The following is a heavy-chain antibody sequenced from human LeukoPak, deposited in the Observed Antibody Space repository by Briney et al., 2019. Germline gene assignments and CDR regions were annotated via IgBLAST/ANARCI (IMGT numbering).Heavy chain of an antibody. Sequence: SETLSLTCTVSGGSISSYYWSWIRQPPGKGLEWIGYVYYTGDTNYNPSLKSRVTMSTDTSKNQLYLKLSSVTAADTAVYYCARSRFGELSAFADHWGQGALVTVSS. V-gene: IGHV4-59*08. CDR1: GGSISSYY. J-gene: IGHJ5*02. CDR2: VYYTGDT. D-gene: IGHD3-10*01. CDR3: ARSRFGELSAFADH.